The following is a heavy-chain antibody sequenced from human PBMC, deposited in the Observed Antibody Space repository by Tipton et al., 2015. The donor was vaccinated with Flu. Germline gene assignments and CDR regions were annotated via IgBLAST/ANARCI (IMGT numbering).Heavy chain of an antibody. CDR1: GGSINSGGAY. CDR2: IYYSGST. D-gene: IGHD3-10*01. Sequence: GLVKPSQTLSLTCTVSGGSINSGGAYWSWIRQRPGKGLEWIGCIYYSGSTYNNPSLSSRVTISVDTSKNQFSLNLKSVTAADTAVYYCARDQGFGGGLTYDYYAMDVWGQGTTVTVSS. V-gene: IGHV4-31*03. J-gene: IGHJ6*02. CDR3: ARDQGFGGGLTYDYYAMDV.